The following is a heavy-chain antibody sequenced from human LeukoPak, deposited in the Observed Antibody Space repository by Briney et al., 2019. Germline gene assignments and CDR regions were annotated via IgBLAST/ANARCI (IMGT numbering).Heavy chain of an antibody. J-gene: IGHJ4*02. Sequence: SVKVSCKASGGTFRDHAISWVRQAPGQGLEWMGGIIPIFGTPKYAQTFQGRVSISADESTGTVYMELSSLKSDDTAVYYCARGLFRSWVLVFDFWGQGTRVTVSS. V-gene: IGHV1-69*13. CDR2: IIPIFGTP. CDR1: GGTFRDHA. D-gene: IGHD2-15*01. CDR3: ARGLFRSWVLVFDF.